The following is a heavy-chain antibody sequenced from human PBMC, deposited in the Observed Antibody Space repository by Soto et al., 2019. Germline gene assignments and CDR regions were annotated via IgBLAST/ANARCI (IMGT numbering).Heavy chain of an antibody. D-gene: IGHD2-15*01. CDR1: GGSISRRTYY. J-gene: IGHJ5*02. V-gene: IGHV4-39*01. CDR3: ASPLYCSGGSCYWFDP. Sequence: SQTLSLTCSDCGGSISRRTYYWGWIRQPPSKGLEWIESIYYSGSTYYNPSLKSRVTISVDTSKNQFSLKLSSVTAADTAVYYCASPLYCSGGSCYWFDPWGQGTLVTVSS. CDR2: IYYSGST.